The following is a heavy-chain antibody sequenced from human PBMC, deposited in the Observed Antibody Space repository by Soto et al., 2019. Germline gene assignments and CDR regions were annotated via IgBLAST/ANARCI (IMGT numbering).Heavy chain of an antibody. J-gene: IGHJ4*02. CDR2: IYSGGST. CDR3: ARLNYVLVYYFDY. CDR1: GFTVRSNY. V-gene: IGHV3-53*02. D-gene: IGHD1-7*01. Sequence: EVQLVETGGGLIQPGGSLRLSCAASGFTVRSNYMSWVRQAPGKGLEWVSVIYSGGSTYYADYVKGRFTISRDNSKNTLYLQMNSLRAEDTAVYYCARLNYVLVYYFDYWGQGTLVTVSS.